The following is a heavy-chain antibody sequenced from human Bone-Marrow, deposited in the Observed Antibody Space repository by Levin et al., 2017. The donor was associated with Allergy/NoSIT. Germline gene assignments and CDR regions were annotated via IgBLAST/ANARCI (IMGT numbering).Heavy chain of an antibody. CDR2: IFYSGST. D-gene: IGHD1-26*01. V-gene: IGHV4-59*08. CDR3: ARRSGSYVL. J-gene: IGHJ4*02. Sequence: KAGGSLRLSCTVSGGSFSNYYWSWIRQPPGKGLEWIGYIFYSGSTNYNPSLRSRVTISLDTSKNQFSLELSSVTAADTAVYYCARRSGSYVLWGQGTLVTVSS. CDR1: GGSFSNYY.